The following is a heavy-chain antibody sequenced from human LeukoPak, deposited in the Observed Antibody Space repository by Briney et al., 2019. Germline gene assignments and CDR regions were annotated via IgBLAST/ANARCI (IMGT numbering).Heavy chain of an antibody. D-gene: IGHD3-10*01. Sequence: GGSLRLSCAASGFTFSDYWMTWVRQAPGKGLEWEADIKQDGSEKYYVDSVKGRFTISRDNAKKSLYLQMNNLRAEDTAVYYCARAQGNFGSGSYYNPGDYWGQGTLVTVSS. V-gene: IGHV3-7*01. CDR1: GFTFSDYW. CDR2: IKQDGSEK. J-gene: IGHJ4*02. CDR3: ARAQGNFGSGSYYNPGDY.